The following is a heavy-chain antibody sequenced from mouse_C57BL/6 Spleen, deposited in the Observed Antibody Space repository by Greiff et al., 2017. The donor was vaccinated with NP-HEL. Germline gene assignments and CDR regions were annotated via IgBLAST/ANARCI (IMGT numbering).Heavy chain of an antibody. D-gene: IGHD1-1*01. CDR2: IDPSDSYT. CDR1: GYTFTSYW. J-gene: IGHJ4*01. CDR3: ARGDFSRSYLYAMDD. V-gene: IGHV1-50*01. Sequence: VQLQQPGAELVKPGASVKLSCKASGYTFTSYWMQWVKQRPGQGLEWIGEIDPSDSYTNYNQKFKGKATLTVDTSSSTAYMQLSSLTSEDSAVYDCARGDFSRSYLYAMDDWGKGTSVTVSS.